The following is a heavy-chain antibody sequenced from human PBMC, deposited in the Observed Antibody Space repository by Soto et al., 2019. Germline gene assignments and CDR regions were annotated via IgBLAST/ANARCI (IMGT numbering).Heavy chain of an antibody. CDR1: GVTGRIYS. V-gene: IGHV3-33*01. Sequence: GGALRVSCAAPGVTGRIYSMHWVRQSPGKGLEWVAVMWYDGTNKYYGESVKGRFTISRDNSENTLYLQMNSLRVEDTAVYYCARDATFGTKGGSFDIWGHGTLVTVS. D-gene: IGHD3-16*01. CDR3: ARDATFGTKGGSFDI. J-gene: IGHJ3*02. CDR2: MWYDGTNK.